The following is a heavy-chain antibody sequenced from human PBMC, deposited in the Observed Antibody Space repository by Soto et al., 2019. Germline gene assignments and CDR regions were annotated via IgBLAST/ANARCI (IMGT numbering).Heavy chain of an antibody. CDR1: GGSISSYY. V-gene: IGHV4-59*01. CDR3: ARDDYSLSFDP. CDR2: IYYSGST. Sequence: SETLSLTCTVSGGSISSYYWSWIRQPPGKGLEWIGYIYYSGSTNYNPSLKSRVTISVDTSKNQFSLKLSSVTAADTAVYYCARDDYSLSFDPWGQGTLVTVSS. D-gene: IGHD4-4*01. J-gene: IGHJ5*02.